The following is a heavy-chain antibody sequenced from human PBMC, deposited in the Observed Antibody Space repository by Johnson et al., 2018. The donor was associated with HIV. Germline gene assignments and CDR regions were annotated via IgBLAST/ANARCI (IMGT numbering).Heavy chain of an antibody. CDR3: AKERAYIRTFDI. J-gene: IGHJ3*02. D-gene: IGHD5-18*01. CDR2: ISYDGSNK. CDR1: RFKFDDYG. Sequence: QVQLVESGGGVLRPGTSLRLSCEGFRFKFDDYGLSWVRQAPGKGLEWVAIISYDGSNKYYRDSVKGRFTISRDNSKNTLYLQMNSLRAEDTAVYYCAKERAYIRTFDIWGQGTLVTVSS. V-gene: IGHV3-30*18.